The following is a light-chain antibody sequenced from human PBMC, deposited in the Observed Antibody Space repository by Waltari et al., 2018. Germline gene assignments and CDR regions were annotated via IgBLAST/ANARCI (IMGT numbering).Light chain of an antibody. Sequence: EIVMTQSPATLSVSPGERATLSCRASPSVSSKLAWYQQKPGQAPRLLIYGASTRATGIPARVSGSGSGTEFTLTISSLQSEDFAIYYCQQYNKWPRTFGQGTKVAIK. CDR3: QQYNKWPRT. J-gene: IGKJ1*01. CDR1: PSVSSK. CDR2: GAS. V-gene: IGKV3-15*01.